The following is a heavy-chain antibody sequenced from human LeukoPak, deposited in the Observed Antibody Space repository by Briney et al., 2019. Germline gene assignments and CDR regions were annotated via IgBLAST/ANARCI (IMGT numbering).Heavy chain of an antibody. CDR3: SRDTVAGNYFDY. D-gene: IGHD6-19*01. CDR2: TYYRSKWFY. J-gene: IGHJ4*02. V-gene: IGHV6-1*01. Sequence: SQTLSLTCAISGDSVSSNRATWNWIRQSPSSGLEWLGRTYYRSKWFYDYALSVKSRITITPDTSKNQFSLQLSSVTPEDTAVYYCSRDTVAGNYFDYWGQGTLVTVSS. CDR1: GDSVSSNRAT.